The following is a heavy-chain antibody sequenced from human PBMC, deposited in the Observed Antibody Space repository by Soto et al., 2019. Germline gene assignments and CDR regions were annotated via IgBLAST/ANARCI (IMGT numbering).Heavy chain of an antibody. CDR3: SKGPYRGSGKTGWFDP. V-gene: IGHV3-43*01. D-gene: IGHD3-10*01. J-gene: IGHJ5*02. Sequence: GGSLRLSCAASGFTFDDYTMHWVRQAPGKGLEWVSLISWDGGSTYYADFVKGRFTISRDNSKNSLYLQMNSLRTEDTALYYFSKGPYRGSGKTGWFDPWGQGTLDTVSS. CDR1: GFTFDDYT. CDR2: ISWDGGST.